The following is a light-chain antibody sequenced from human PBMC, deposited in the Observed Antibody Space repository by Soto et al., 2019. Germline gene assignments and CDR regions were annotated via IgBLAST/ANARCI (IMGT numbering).Light chain of an antibody. CDR2: TTA. J-gene: IGKJ1*01. CDR1: QTISVSY. CDR3: QEYSTSHWT. Sequence: EIVLTQSPGTLSLSPGERATLSCRASQTISVSYFAWYQQKAGQGPRLLIHTTAVRATGVPDRFSASGSGTDFTLTINRLDPEDSAVYSCQEYSTSHWTFGQGTKVDIK. V-gene: IGKV3-20*01.